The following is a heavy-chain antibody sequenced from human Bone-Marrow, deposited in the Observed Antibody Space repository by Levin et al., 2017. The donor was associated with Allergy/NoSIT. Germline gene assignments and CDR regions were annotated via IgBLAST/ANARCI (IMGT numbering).Heavy chain of an antibody. CDR3: ARFYTSGWYWLDP. J-gene: IGHJ5*02. D-gene: IGHD6-19*01. CDR1: GGSIGTSD. Sequence: PGGSLRLSCTVSGGSIGTSDWSWIRQPPGKGLEWIGFISHAGSTNYNPSLKSRVSISVDTSKNQFFLKLQSVTAADTAVYYCARFYTSGWYWLDPWGQGTLVSVSS. V-gene: IGHV4-59*01. CDR2: ISHAGST.